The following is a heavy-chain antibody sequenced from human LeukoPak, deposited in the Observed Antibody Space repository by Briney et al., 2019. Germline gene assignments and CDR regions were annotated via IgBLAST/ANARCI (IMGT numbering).Heavy chain of an antibody. CDR2: IYPGDSDT. Sequence: GESLEISCKGSGYSFTSYWIGWVRQMPGKGLEWMGIIYPGDSDTRYSPSFQGQVTISADKSISTAYLQWSSLKASDTAMYYCARLSYGSGSYYLTRIDYWGQGTLVTVSS. J-gene: IGHJ4*02. D-gene: IGHD3-10*01. V-gene: IGHV5-51*01. CDR1: GYSFTSYW. CDR3: ARLSYGSGSYYLTRIDY.